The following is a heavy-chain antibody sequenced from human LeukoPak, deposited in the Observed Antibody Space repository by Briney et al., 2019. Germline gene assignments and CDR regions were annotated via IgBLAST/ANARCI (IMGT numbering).Heavy chain of an antibody. J-gene: IGHJ4*02. D-gene: IGHD6-19*01. V-gene: IGHV3-23*01. CDR1: GFTFSSYA. CDR3: AKGARGGGYSSGWYGGLDY. Sequence: PGGSLRLPCAASGFTFSSYAMSWVRQAPGKGLEWVSAISGSGGSTYYADSVKGRFTISRDTSKNTLYLQMNSMRAEDTAVYYCAKGARGGGYSSGWYGGLDYWGQGTLVTVSS. CDR2: ISGSGGST.